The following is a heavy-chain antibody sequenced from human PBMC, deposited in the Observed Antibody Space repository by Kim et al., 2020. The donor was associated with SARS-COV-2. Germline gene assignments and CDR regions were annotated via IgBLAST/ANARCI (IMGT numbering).Heavy chain of an antibody. Sequence: SETLSLTCTVSGGSISSYYWSWIRQPPGKGLEWIGYIYYSGSTNYNPSLKSRVTISVDTSKNQFSLKLSSVTAADTAVYYCARSPGIAAAGTGPFDYWGQATLVTVSS. V-gene: IGHV4-59*01. CDR1: GGSISSYY. CDR2: IYYSGST. J-gene: IGHJ4*02. D-gene: IGHD6-13*01. CDR3: ARSPGIAAAGTGPFDY.